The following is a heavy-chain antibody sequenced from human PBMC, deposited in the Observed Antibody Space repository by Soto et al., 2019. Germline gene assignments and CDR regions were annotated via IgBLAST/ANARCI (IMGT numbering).Heavy chain of an antibody. CDR2: IHTSGST. Sequence: QVQRQESGPGLVKPSETLSLTCIVSNASINTDYWTWIRPAPGKGLEWLGYIHTSGSTNYSPSLKTRLTISLATSKTQLSLKLRSVTTAYTAIYYCAGLRQGTSGWERWFDPWGQGTLVTVSS. CDR1: NASINTDY. V-gene: IGHV4-4*08. J-gene: IGHJ5*02. CDR3: AGLRQGTSGWERWFDP. D-gene: IGHD6-19*01.